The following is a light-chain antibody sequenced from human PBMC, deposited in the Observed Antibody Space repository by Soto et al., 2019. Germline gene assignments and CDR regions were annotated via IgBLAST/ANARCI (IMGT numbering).Light chain of an antibody. J-gene: IGLJ1*01. CDR1: SGFVGSFSL. Sequence: QSVLAQPASVSGSPGQSITISCTGTSGFVGSFSLVSWYQQHPGKAPKVMISDVSNRPSGVSNRFSGSKSGNTASLTISGLHAEEEADYYCNSFTSDSAYVFGTGTKVTVL. V-gene: IGLV2-14*02. CDR3: NSFTSDSAYV. CDR2: DVS.